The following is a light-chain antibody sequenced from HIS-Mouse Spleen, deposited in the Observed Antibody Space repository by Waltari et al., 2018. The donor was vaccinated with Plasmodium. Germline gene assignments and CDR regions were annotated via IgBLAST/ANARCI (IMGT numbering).Light chain of an antibody. Sequence: DIQMTQSPSSLSASVGDRVTLTCQASQDISNYLNWYQQKPGKAPKLLIYDASTLETGVPSRFSGSGSGTDFTFTISSLQPEDIATYYCQQYDNLPYTFGQGTKLEIK. V-gene: IGKV1-33*01. CDR1: QDISNY. CDR3: QQYDNLPYT. J-gene: IGKJ2*01. CDR2: DAS.